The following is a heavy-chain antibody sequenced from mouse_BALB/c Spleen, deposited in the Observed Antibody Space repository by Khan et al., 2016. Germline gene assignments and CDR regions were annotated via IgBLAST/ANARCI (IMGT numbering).Heavy chain of an antibody. CDR1: GFTFSVFG. D-gene: IGHD4-1*01. J-gene: IGHJ4*01. CDR2: ISGGSSTI. CDR3: ARLTPYAMDY. V-gene: IGHV5-17*02. Sequence: EVALVGSGGGLVQPGGSRKLSCAASGFTFSVFGIHWVRQAPEKGLEWVAYISGGSSTIYSAGTVKGRFTISRDNPKNTLFLQMPSLRSEDTAVYYCARLTPYAMDYWGQGTSVTVSS.